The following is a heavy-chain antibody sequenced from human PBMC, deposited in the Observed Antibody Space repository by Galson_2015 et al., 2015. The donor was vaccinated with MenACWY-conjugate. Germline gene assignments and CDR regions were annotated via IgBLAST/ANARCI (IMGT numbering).Heavy chain of an antibody. CDR1: GYSFTSYW. D-gene: IGHD2-2*01. J-gene: IGHJ3*02. CDR3: ARSRYCSSTSCPYDAFDI. Sequence: QSGAEVKKPGESLQISCKGSGYSFTSYWIGWVRQMPGKGLEWMGIIYPGDSDTRYSPSFQGQVTISADKSISTAYLQWSSLKASDTAMYYCARSRYCSSTSCPYDAFDIWGQGTMVTVSS. CDR2: IYPGDSDT. V-gene: IGHV5-51*01.